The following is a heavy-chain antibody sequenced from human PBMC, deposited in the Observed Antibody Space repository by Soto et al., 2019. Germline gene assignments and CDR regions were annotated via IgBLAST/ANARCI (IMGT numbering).Heavy chain of an antibody. Sequence: ASVKVSCKASGGTFSSYTISWVRQAPGQGLEWMGRIIPILGIANYAQKFQGRVTITADKSTSTAYMELSSLRSEDTAVYYCAREAADCSGGSCYSLEAFDIWGQGTMVTVSS. D-gene: IGHD2-15*01. V-gene: IGHV1-69*04. CDR1: GGTFSSYT. CDR3: AREAADCSGGSCYSLEAFDI. CDR2: IIPILGIA. J-gene: IGHJ3*02.